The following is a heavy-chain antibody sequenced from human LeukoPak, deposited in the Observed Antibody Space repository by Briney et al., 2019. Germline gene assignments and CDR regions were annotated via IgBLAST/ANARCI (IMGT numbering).Heavy chain of an antibody. CDR1: GGSISSSSYY. CDR2: IYYSGST. V-gene: IGHV4-39*01. Sequence: SETLFLTCTVSGGSISSSSYYWGWIRQPPGKGLEWIGSIYYSGSTYYNPSLKSRVTISVDTSKNQFSLKLSSVTAADTAVHYCARHRWYYGTDWFDPWGQGTLVTVSS. D-gene: IGHD3-10*01. J-gene: IGHJ5*02. CDR3: ARHRWYYGTDWFDP.